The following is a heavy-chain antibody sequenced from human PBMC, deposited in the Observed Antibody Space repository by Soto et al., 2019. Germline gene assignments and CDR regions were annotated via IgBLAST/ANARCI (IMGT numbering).Heavy chain of an antibody. V-gene: IGHV3-7*01. CDR3: ARSDETIFGVVIPFDY. CDR1: GFTFISYW. CDR2: IKKDGSEK. J-gene: IGHJ4*02. Sequence: PGGSLRLSCEASGFTFISYWMSWVRQAPGKGLDWVASIKKDGSEKYYVDSVKGRFTISRDNAQKSLYLHMNSLRAEDTAVYYCARSDETIFGVVIPFDYWGQGTLVTVSS. D-gene: IGHD3-3*01.